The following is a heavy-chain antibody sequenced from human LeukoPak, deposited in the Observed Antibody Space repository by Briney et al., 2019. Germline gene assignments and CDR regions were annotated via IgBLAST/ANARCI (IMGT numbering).Heavy chain of an antibody. D-gene: IGHD3-22*01. CDR2: ISGSGGST. V-gene: IGHV3-23*01. CDR1: GFTFSSYA. CDR3: ATKRTHYYDSSGYPRSQSYFDY. J-gene: IGHJ4*02. Sequence: GGSLRLSCAASGFTFSSYAMSWVRQAPGKGLEWVSAISGSGGSTYYADSVKGRFTISRGNSKNTLYLQMNSLRAEDTAVYYCATKRTHYYDSSGYPRSQSYFDYWGQGTLVTVSS.